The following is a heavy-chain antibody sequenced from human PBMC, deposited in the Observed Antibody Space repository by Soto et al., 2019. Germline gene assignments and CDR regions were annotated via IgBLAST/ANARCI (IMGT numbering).Heavy chain of an antibody. D-gene: IGHD6-25*01. Sequence: QVQLVESGGGVVQPGRSLRLSCAASGFTFNSYAVHWVRQAPGKGLEWVSVISYDGSSTYYADSVKGRFTISRDNAKNTVHLQLKSLRAHATAVYACARGRVHSGYYLGMDVWGQGTRVTVS. J-gene: IGHJ6*02. CDR3: ARGRVHSGYYLGMDV. CDR2: ISYDGSST. V-gene: IGHV3-30-3*01. CDR1: GFTFNSYA.